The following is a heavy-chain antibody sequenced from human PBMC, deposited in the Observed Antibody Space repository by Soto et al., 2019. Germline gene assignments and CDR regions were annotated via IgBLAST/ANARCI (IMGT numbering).Heavy chain of an antibody. V-gene: IGHV5-51*01. CDR2: IYPGDSDT. CDR1: GYSFTSYW. Sequence: PGESLKISCNGSGYSFTSYWIGWVRQMPGKGLEWMGIIYPGDSDTRYSPSFQGQVTISADKSISTAYLQWSSLKASDTAMYYCARRYYYDSSGYTDAFDIWGQGTMVTVSS. J-gene: IGHJ3*02. D-gene: IGHD3-22*01. CDR3: ARRYYYDSSGYTDAFDI.